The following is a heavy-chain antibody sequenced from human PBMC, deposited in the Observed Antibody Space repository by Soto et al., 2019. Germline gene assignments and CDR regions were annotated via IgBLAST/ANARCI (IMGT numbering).Heavy chain of an antibody. CDR2: IRNDGSDK. Sequence: SLILSCAASGFIFIPYGIHWVRQAPGKWLEWVALIRNDGSDKYYAESVTGRFTISRDNSKNTVYLQMNSLRAEDTALYFCARAPWMASFDIWGQRIMVNVSS. J-gene: IGHJ3*02. CDR3: ARAPWMASFDI. D-gene: IGHD2-2*03. CDR1: GFIFIPYG. V-gene: IGHV3-33*01.